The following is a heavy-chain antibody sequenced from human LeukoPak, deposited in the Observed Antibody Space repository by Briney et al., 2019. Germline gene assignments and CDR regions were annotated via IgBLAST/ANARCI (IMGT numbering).Heavy chain of an antibody. V-gene: IGHV4-34*01. CDR2: ISLGGST. CDR3: ARKKASGSGLFYHYYYMDV. CDR1: GGSFSDYY. J-gene: IGHJ6*03. Sequence: SETLSLTCSVHGGSFSDYYWSWIRKPPGKGLEWIGEISLGGSTEYNPSLKSRVTISIDTSKNQFSLKLSSVTAADTAVYYCARKKASGSGLFYHYYYMDVWGKGTTVTVSS. D-gene: IGHD3-10*01.